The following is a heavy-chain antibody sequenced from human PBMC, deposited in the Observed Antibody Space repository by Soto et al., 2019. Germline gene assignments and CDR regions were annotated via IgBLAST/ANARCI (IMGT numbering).Heavy chain of an antibody. V-gene: IGHV4-34*01. Sequence: SETLSLTCAVYGGSFRGYYWSWIRQPPGKELERIGEINHSGSTNYNPSLKSRVTISVDTSKNQFSLKLNSVTAADMAVYYCARALGYTYGHLPIDYWGQGTLVTVSS. CDR1: GGSFRGYY. D-gene: IGHD5-18*01. CDR2: INHSGST. J-gene: IGHJ4*02. CDR3: ARALGYTYGHLPIDY.